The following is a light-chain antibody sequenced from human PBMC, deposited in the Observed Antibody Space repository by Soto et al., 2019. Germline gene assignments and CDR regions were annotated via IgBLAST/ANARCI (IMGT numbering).Light chain of an antibody. CDR1: SSDVGGYNY. CDR3: SSYTSSNTLV. Sequence: ALTQPASVSGSPGQSITISCTGTSSDVGGYNYVSWYQQHPGKAPKLMIYEVSNRPSGVSNRFSGSKSGNTASLTISGLQAEDEADYYCSSYTSSNTLVFGGGTKLTVL. CDR2: EVS. J-gene: IGLJ3*02. V-gene: IGLV2-14*01.